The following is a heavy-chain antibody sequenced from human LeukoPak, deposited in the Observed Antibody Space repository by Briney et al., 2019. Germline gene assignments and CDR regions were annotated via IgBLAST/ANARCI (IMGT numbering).Heavy chain of an antibody. CDR3: AKIPTVLGYCSSTSCYTFDY. V-gene: IGHV3-23*01. J-gene: IGHJ4*02. Sequence: GRSLRLSCAASGFTFSSYAMSWVRQAPGKGLEWVSAISGSGGSTYYADSVKGRFTISRDNSKNTLYLQMNSLRAEDTAVYYCAKIPTVLGYCSSTSCYTFDYWGQGTLVTVSS. CDR2: ISGSGGST. CDR1: GFTFSSYA. D-gene: IGHD2-2*02.